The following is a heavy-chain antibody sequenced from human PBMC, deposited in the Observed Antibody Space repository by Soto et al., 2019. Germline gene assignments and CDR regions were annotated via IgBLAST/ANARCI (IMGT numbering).Heavy chain of an antibody. D-gene: IGHD1-1*01. CDR1: GGSISSGYY. Sequence: LSLTCTVSGGSISSGYYWSWIRQHPVKGLEWIGYIYYSGNTYYNPSLKSRVSISLDTSKSQFSLKFDSVTAADTAVYYCARDAPVALGVHNSMDVWGQVTTVTVSS. J-gene: IGHJ6*02. V-gene: IGHV4-31*03. CDR3: ARDAPVALGVHNSMDV. CDR2: IYYSGNT.